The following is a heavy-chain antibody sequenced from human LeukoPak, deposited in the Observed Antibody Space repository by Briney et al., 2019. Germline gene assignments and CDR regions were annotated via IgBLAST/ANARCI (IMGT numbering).Heavy chain of an antibody. CDR1: GFTVSSNY. V-gene: IGHV3-53*01. J-gene: IGHJ6*03. CDR2: IYSGGST. CDR3: AREATQGPDYYYYYMDV. Sequence: PGGSLRLSCAASGFTVSSNYMSWVRQAPGKGLEWVSVIYSGGSTYYADSVKGRFTISRDNSKNTLYLQMNSLRAEDTAVYYCAREATQGPDYYYYYMDVWGKGTTVTVSS.